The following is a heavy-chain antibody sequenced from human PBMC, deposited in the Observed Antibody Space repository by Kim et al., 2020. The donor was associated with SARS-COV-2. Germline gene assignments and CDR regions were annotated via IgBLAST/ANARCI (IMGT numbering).Heavy chain of an antibody. Sequence: ASVKVSCKASGYTFTSYYMHWVRQAPGQGLEWMGIINPSGGSTSYAQKFQGRVTMTRDTSTSTVYMELSSLRSEDTAVYYCARGKLDTSITIFGVVTLMNGMDVWGQGTTVTVSS. J-gene: IGHJ6*02. V-gene: IGHV1-46*01. CDR3: ARGKLDTSITIFGVVTLMNGMDV. CDR1: GYTFTSYY. CDR2: INPSGGST. D-gene: IGHD3-3*01.